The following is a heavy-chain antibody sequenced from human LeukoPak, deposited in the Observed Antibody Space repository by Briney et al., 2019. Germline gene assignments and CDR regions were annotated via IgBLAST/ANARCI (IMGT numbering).Heavy chain of an antibody. V-gene: IGHV1-69*13. Sequence: SVKVSCKASGGTFSSYAISWVRQVPGQGLEWMGGIIPIFGTANYAQKFQGRVTITADESTSTAYMELSSLRSEDTAVYYCASGEGPIFGVVVYYFDYWGQGTLVTVSS. CDR3: ASGEGPIFGVVVYYFDY. J-gene: IGHJ4*02. CDR1: GGTFSSYA. D-gene: IGHD3-3*01. CDR2: IIPIFGTA.